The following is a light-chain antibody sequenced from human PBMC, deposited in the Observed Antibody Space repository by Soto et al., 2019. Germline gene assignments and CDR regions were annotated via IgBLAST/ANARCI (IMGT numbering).Light chain of an antibody. Sequence: QLTQSPSSLSASVGDRVTITCRASQGISSYLAWYQLKPGKAPKLLIYAASTLQSGVPSRFSGSGSGTDFTLTISSLQPEDFATYYCQQLHSYPLTFGGGTKVEIK. J-gene: IGKJ4*01. CDR2: AAS. V-gene: IGKV1-9*01. CDR1: QGISSY. CDR3: QQLHSYPLT.